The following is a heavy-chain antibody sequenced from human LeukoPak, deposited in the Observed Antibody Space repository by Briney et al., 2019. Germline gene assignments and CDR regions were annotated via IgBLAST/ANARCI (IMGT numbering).Heavy chain of an antibody. Sequence: GGSLRLSCAASGFTFSNYWMSWVRQAPGRGLGWVAVIWYDGSNKYYADSVKGRFTISRDNSKNTLYLQMNSLRAEDTAVYYGARDGRRLRLGELSPYYGMDVWGQGTTVTVSS. CDR3: ARDGRRLRLGELSPYYGMDV. CDR1: GFTFSNYW. V-gene: IGHV3-33*08. J-gene: IGHJ6*02. CDR2: IWYDGSNK. D-gene: IGHD3-16*02.